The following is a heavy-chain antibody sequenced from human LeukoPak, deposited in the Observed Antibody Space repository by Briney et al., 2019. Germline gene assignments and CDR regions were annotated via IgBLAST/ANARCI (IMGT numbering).Heavy chain of an antibody. Sequence: GGSLRLSCTASGFTFNSYAMSWVRQAPGKGLEWVSAIRGSGGGTYYADSVKGRFTISRDNSKNTLYLQMNSLRDEDTALYYCAKAGIGVVGYFDYWGQGTLVTVSS. CDR3: AKAGIGVVGYFDY. CDR2: IRGSGGGT. J-gene: IGHJ4*02. D-gene: IGHD6-19*01. CDR1: GFTFNSYA. V-gene: IGHV3-23*01.